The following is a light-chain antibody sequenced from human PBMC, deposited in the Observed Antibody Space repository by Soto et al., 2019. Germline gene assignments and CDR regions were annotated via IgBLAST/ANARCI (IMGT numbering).Light chain of an antibody. J-gene: IGLJ1*01. CDR3: QSYDSSLSGYV. Sequence: SVLTQPPSVSGAPGQRVTISCTGSSSNIGAGYDVHWYQQLPGTGPKLLIYANNNRPSGVPDRFSGSKSGTSASLAITGLRAEDEADYYCQSYDSSLSGYVFGTGTKVTV. V-gene: IGLV1-40*01. CDR2: ANN. CDR1: SSNIGAGYD.